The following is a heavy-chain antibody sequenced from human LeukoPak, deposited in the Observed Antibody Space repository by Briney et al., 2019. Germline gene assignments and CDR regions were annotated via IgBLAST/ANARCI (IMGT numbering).Heavy chain of an antibody. CDR3: ERGGTFTFGGVIVRDRGYYFDY. V-gene: IGHV4-59*12. CDR2: VCYNWNT. J-gene: IGHJ4*02. CDR1: GGSISSYY. D-gene: IGHD3-16*02. Sequence: PSETLSLTCTVSGGSISSYYWSWSRQPPGKGLEWMGYVCYNWNTNYNPSLKSRVTLSVDTSKNHFSLRLSSVPAAETGVYYCERGGTFTFGGVIVRDRGYYFDYWGQGTLVTVSS.